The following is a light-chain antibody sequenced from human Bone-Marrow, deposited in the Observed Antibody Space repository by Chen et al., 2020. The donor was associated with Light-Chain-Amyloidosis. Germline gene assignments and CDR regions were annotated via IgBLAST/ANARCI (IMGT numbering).Light chain of an antibody. CDR2: QAS. CDR3: QQYESYPRT. V-gene: IGKV1-5*03. J-gene: IGKJ1*01. CDR1: QSISSW. Sequence: DIQMTQSPSTLSGSVGDRVTITCRASQSISSWLAWYQQKPGKAPKLLIYQASTLISGVPSRFSGSGSGTEFIFTISGLQPDDFATYYCQQYESYPRTFVQGTKVEI.